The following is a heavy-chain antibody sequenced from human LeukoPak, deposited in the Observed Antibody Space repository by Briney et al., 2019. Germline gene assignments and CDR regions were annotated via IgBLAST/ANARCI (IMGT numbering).Heavy chain of an antibody. J-gene: IGHJ4*02. CDR1: GFTGSSKY. D-gene: IGHD3-22*01. CDR2: IYSGGST. CDR3: ASLTHHDSSGYSTPLVDY. Sequence: GGSLRLSCAASGFTGSSKYMSWVRQAPGRGLEWVSGIYSGGSTCYADSVKGRFTICRGNSKNTLYLQMNSLRAEDTDVYYCASLTHHDSSGYSTPLVDYWGQGTLVTVSS. V-gene: IGHV3-53*01.